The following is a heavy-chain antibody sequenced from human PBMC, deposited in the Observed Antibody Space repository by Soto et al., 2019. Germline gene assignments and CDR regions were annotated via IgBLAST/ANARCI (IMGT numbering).Heavy chain of an antibody. Sequence: SETLSLTCTVSGSSISSSGYYWGWIRQPPGKGLEWIGSMYYGVSTYYNPSLKSRVTVSVDASKNQFSLNLSSVTAADTAVYYCARLPSRHLADYWGQGTLVTVSS. D-gene: IGHD3-3*02. J-gene: IGHJ4*02. CDR2: MYYGVST. V-gene: IGHV4-39*01. CDR1: GSSISSSGYY. CDR3: ARLPSRHLADY.